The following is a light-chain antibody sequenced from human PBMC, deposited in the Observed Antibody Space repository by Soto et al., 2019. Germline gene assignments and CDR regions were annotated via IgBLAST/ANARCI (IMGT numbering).Light chain of an antibody. Sequence: QSALTQPASVSGSPGQSITISCTGTSSDVGGYNYVSWYQQHPGKAPKLMIYEVSNRPSGVSNRFSGSKSGNTASLTISGLQAEDEADNYGSSYTSSSPYVFGTGTTVTVL. CDR1: SSDVGGYNY. CDR2: EVS. J-gene: IGLJ1*01. CDR3: SSYTSSSPYV. V-gene: IGLV2-14*01.